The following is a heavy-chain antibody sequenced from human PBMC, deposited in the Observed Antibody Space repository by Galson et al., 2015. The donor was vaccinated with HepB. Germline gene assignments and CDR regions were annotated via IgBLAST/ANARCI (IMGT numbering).Heavy chain of an antibody. V-gene: IGHV3-48*02. D-gene: IGHD3-9*01. Sequence: SLRLSCAASGFTFSGYDMIWVRQTPGKGLEWVSYISNGPGTIYYAESVKGRFTISRDNAKTSLYLQMNSLRDEDTAVYYCVRGRHLTGYRNCWFDSWGQGTLVTVSS. J-gene: IGHJ5*01. CDR3: VRGRHLTGYRNCWFDS. CDR2: ISNGPGTI. CDR1: GFTFSGYD.